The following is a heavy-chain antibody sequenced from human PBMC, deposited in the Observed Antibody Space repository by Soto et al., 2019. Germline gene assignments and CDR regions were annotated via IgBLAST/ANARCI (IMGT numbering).Heavy chain of an antibody. D-gene: IGHD3-10*01. V-gene: IGHV4-59*01. CDR1: GGSMRNYF. J-gene: IGHJ4*02. CDR3: ARRVKYGSGRRPAYYSDY. Sequence: SETLSLTCTVSGGSMRNYFWTWIRQPPGKGLEWIGYIYYSGNTNYNPSLKSRVTISVDTSKNQFSLKLSSVTAADTAVYYCARRVKYGSGRRPAYYSDYWGQGTLVTVSS. CDR2: IYYSGNT.